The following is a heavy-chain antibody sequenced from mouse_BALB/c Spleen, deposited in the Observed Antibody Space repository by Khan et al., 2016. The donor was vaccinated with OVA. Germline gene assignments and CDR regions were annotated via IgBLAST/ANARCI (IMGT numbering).Heavy chain of an antibody. CDR1: GFSLTNYS. D-gene: IGHD2-4*01. V-gene: IGHV2-2*02. CDR3: ARRGYEYGRGAWFAY. Sequence: QVRLQQSGPGLVQPSQSLSITCTVSGFSLTNYSVHWVRQSPGKGLEWLGVIWSAGSTDYNAAFISRLSISKDNSRSQLFFKMNSLQPNDTAIYYCARRGYEYGRGAWFAYWGQGTLVTVSA. CDR2: IWSAGST. J-gene: IGHJ3*01.